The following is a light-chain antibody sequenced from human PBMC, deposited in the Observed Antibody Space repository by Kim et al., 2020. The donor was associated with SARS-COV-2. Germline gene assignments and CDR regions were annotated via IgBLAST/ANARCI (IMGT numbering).Light chain of an antibody. V-gene: IGKV3-15*01. Sequence: LSVSPGERVTLSCRASQSVSNYLAWYQQKPGQAPRLLMYHASTRATGIPARFSGSGSGTEFTLTISSLQSEDFAVYYCQQYNFYYTFGQGTKLEIK. CDR1: QSVSNY. CDR3: QQYNFYYT. CDR2: HAS. J-gene: IGKJ2*01.